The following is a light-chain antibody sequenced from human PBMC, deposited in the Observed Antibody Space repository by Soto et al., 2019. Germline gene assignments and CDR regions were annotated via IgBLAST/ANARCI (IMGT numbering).Light chain of an antibody. Sequence: QSALTQPASVSGSPGQSITISCTGTSSDVGGYNYVSWYQQHPGKAPKLMIYDVTNRPSGVSDRFSGSKSRNTASLTISGLQAEDEADYYCSSYTSTSTLDVVFGGGTQLTVL. CDR3: SSYTSTSTLDVV. V-gene: IGLV2-14*01. CDR1: SSDVGGYNY. CDR2: DVT. J-gene: IGLJ2*01.